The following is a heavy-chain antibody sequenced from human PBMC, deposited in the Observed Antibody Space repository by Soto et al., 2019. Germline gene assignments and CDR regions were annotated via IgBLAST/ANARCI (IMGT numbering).Heavy chain of an antibody. CDR1: GFTFSSYS. CDR3: ARVPGVVVAKYYYYGMDV. CDR2: ISSSSSYI. J-gene: IGHJ6*02. D-gene: IGHD3-22*01. Sequence: GGSLRLSCAASGFTFSSYSMNWVRQAPGKGLEWVSSISSSSSYIYYADSVKGRFTISRDNAKNSLYLQMNSLRAEDTAVYYCARVPGVVVAKYYYYGMDVWGQGPTVTVSS. V-gene: IGHV3-21*04.